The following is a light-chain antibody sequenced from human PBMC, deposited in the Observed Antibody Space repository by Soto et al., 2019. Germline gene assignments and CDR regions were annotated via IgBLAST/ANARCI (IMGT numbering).Light chain of an antibody. CDR3: QQEM. V-gene: IGKV3-11*01. CDR2: DAS. Sequence: EIVLTQSPATLSLSPGERATLSCRASQSVSSYLAWYQQKPGQAPRLLIYDASNRATGIPARFSGSGSGTDITLTISSLEPEDFAVYYCQQEMFGQGTKVEIK. CDR1: QSVSSY. J-gene: IGKJ1*01.